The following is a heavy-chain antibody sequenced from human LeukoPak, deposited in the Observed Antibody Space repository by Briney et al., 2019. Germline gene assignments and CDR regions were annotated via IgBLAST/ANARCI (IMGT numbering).Heavy chain of an antibody. CDR3: ARDRGVAITHAFDI. CDR1: GGSISSSSYY. Sequence: SETLSLTCTVSGGSISSSSYYWGWIRQPPGKGLEWIGSIYYSGSTYYNPSLKSRVTISVDTSKNQFSLKLSSVTAADTAVYYCARDRGVAITHAFDIWGQGTMVTVSS. D-gene: IGHD3-3*01. V-gene: IGHV4-39*07. J-gene: IGHJ3*02. CDR2: IYYSGST.